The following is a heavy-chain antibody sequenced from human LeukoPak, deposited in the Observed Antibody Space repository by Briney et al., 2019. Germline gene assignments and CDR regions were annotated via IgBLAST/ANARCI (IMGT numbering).Heavy chain of an antibody. J-gene: IGHJ5*02. CDR3: AREDYDSSGYAWFDP. D-gene: IGHD3-22*01. CDR2: IYYSGST. Sequence: SETLSLTCTVSGGSISSGGYYWSWIRQHPGKGLEWIGYIYYSGSTYYNPSLKSRVTISVDTSKNQFSLKLSSVTAADTAVYYCAREDYDSSGYAWFDPWGQGTLVTVSS. CDR1: GGSISSGGYY. V-gene: IGHV4-31*03.